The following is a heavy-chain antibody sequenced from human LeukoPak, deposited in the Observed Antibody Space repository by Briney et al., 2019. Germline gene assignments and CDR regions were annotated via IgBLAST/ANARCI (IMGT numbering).Heavy chain of an antibody. CDR2: TYPGDSDT. D-gene: IGHD1-14*01. V-gene: IGHV5-51*01. CDR1: GYSFTSYW. J-gene: IGHJ6*03. CDR3: ARQYKRYYYYMDV. Sequence: GESLKISCKGSGYSFTSYWIGWVRQMPGKGLEWMGITYPGDSDTRYSPSFQGQVTISADKSISTAYLQWSSLKASDAAMYYCARQYKRYYYYMDVWGKGTTVTVSS.